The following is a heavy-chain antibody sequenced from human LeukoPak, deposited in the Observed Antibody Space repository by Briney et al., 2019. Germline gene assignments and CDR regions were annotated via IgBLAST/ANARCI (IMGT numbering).Heavy chain of an antibody. Sequence: GGSLRLSCGAWVFTLRSYWMHGARQAPGKGLVWVSRMNTYGRSTSYADSVKGRFTLSRDNAKNTLYLQMNSLRAEDTAVYYCAREGRRWLQLQVWGQGTMVTVSS. CDR3: AREGRRWLQLQV. CDR2: MNTYGRST. D-gene: IGHD5-24*01. J-gene: IGHJ3*01. V-gene: IGHV3-74*01. CDR1: VFTLRSYW.